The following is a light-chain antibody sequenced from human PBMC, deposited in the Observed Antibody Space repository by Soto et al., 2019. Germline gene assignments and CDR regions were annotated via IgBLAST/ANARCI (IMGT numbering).Light chain of an antibody. J-gene: IGKJ4*01. Sequence: DIQMTQSPTSLSASVGDRVTITCQASQDLTDYLNWYQQKPGKAPKLLIYDSASLETGVPSRFSGSASGTDFTFTISSLQPEDIATYYCQQYANVPFTFGGGTKVEIK. V-gene: IGKV1-33*01. CDR2: DSA. CDR3: QQYANVPFT. CDR1: QDLTDY.